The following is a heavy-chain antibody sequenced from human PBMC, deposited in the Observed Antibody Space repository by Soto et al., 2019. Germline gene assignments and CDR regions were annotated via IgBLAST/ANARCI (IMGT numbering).Heavy chain of an antibody. CDR3: ARVRFGESRAFDY. V-gene: IGHV4-61*01. Sequence: SETLSLTCTVSGGSVSSGSYYWSWIRQPPGKGLEWIGYIYYSGSTNYNPSLKSRVTTSVDTSKNQFSLKLSSVTAADTAVYYCARVRFGESRAFDYWGQGTLVTVSS. CDR1: GGSVSSGSYY. D-gene: IGHD3-10*01. J-gene: IGHJ4*02. CDR2: IYYSGST.